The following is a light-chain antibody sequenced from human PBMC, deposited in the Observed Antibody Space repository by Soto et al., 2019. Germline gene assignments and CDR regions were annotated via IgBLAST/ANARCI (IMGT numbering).Light chain of an antibody. J-gene: IGKJ4*01. CDR1: QSVGRNF. CDR2: GAS. Sequence: EVVLTQSPGTLSVSPGERVTLSCRASQSVGRNFLAWYQQKPGQAPRLLIHGASNRATGIPDRFSGSGSGTDFTLTISRLEPEDCAVYYCQQYATSPLTFGGGTKVETK. CDR3: QQYATSPLT. V-gene: IGKV3-20*01.